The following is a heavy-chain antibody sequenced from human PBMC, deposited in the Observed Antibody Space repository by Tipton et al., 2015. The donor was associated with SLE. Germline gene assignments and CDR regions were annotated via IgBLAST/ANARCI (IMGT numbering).Heavy chain of an antibody. CDR1: GVSIFNFY. V-gene: IGHV4-59*08. Sequence: TLSLTCTVSGVSIFNFYWSWFRQPPGKGPECIAYIHYSGSTNYNPSLKSRVTISVDTSKNQFSLKLSSVTAADTAVYYCARQPVYYYYYMDVWGKGTTVTVSS. J-gene: IGHJ6*03. CDR2: IHYSGST. CDR3: ARQPVYYYYYMDV.